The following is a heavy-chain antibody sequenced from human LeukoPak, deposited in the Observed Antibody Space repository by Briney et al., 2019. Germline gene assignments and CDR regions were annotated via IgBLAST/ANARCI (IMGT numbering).Heavy chain of an antibody. CDR1: GFTVSSNY. Sequence: PGGSLRLSCAASGFTVSSNYMSWVRQAPGKGLEWVSVIYSGGSTYYADSVKGRFTISRDNSKNTLYLQMNSLRAEDTGVYYCARAGWIQLWSYFDYWGQGTLVTVSS. D-gene: IGHD5-18*01. J-gene: IGHJ4*02. V-gene: IGHV3-53*01. CDR3: ARAGWIQLWSYFDY. CDR2: IYSGGST.